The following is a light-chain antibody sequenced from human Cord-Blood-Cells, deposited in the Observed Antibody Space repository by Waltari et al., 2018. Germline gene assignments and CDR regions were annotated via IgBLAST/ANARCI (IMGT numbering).Light chain of an antibody. V-gene: IGLV4-69*01. Sequence: QLVLTQSPSASASLGASVKLTCTLSSGHSSYAIAWHQQQPEKGPRYLMKLNSDGSHSKGDGIPDRFSGSSSGGERYLTISVLQSEDEADYYCQTWGTGIWVFGGGTKLTVL. CDR1: SGHSSYA. CDR3: QTWGTGIWV. CDR2: LNSDGSH. J-gene: IGLJ3*02.